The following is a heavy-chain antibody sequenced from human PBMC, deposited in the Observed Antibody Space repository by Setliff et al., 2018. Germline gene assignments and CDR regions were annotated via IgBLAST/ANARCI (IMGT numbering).Heavy chain of an antibody. D-gene: IGHD2-8*01. CDR3: ARVSSPGANSVYRSIDY. CDR1: GFTFSEHY. J-gene: IGHJ4*02. Sequence: GVLRLSCVASGFTFSEHYMDWVRQAPGKGLEWVANIKYDGSDKHYVDSVKGRFTISRDNAKNSLYLQMNSLRAEDTAVYYCARVSSPGANSVYRSIDYWGQGTLVTVSS. V-gene: IGHV3-7*03. CDR2: IKYDGSDK.